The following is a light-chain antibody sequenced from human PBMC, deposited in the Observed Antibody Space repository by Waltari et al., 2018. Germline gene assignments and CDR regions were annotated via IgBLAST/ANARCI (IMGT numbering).Light chain of an antibody. Sequence: QSVLTQPPSASGTPGQRVAIPCSGRFSNTESNPVNWYQQLPGTAPKLRIYIVNQRPSGVPDRFSGSNAGTSASLAISGLQSEDEADYYCAAWDDSLNGIVFGGGTKLTVL. J-gene: IGLJ2*01. CDR2: IVN. V-gene: IGLV1-44*01. CDR3: AAWDDSLNGIV. CDR1: FSNTESNP.